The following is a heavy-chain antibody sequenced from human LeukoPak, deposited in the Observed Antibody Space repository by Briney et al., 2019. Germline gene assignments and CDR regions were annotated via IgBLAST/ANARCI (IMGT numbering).Heavy chain of an antibody. V-gene: IGHV4-59*11. CDR2: IYNSGGT. CDR1: GASISSRY. D-gene: IGHD6-13*01. J-gene: IGHJ6*02. CDR3: AREEYSSSWRNPRLRSPLMDV. Sequence: PSETLSLTCTVSGASISSRYWSWIRQPPGKGLEWIGYIYNSGGTNYNPSLKSRVTMSVDTSKNQFSLKLSSVTAADTAVYYCAREEYSSSWRNPRLRSPLMDVWGQGTTVTVSS.